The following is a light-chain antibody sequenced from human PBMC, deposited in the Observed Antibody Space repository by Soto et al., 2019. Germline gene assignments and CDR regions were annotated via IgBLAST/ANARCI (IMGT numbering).Light chain of an antibody. V-gene: IGLV2-8*01. CDR3: SSYAGSNNYV. CDR1: SSDVGGYNY. J-gene: IGLJ1*01. Sequence: QSVLTQPPSASGSPGQSVTISCTRTSSDVGGYNYVSWYQHHPGKAPKLMIYEVTKRPSGVPDRFSGSKSGNTASLTVSGLQAEDEADYYCSSYAGSNNYVFGTGTKLTVL. CDR2: EVT.